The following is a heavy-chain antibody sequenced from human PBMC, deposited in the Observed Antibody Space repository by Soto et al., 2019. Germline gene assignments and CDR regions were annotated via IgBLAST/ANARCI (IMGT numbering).Heavy chain of an antibody. D-gene: IGHD1-26*01. V-gene: IGHV3-74*01. CDR1: GFTISTYW. CDR3: ASGTVDSIYYFDY. CDR2: IDTYGNNR. J-gene: IGHJ4*02. Sequence: EVQLVESGGGLVQPGGSLRLSCAASGFTISTYWMHWVRQAPGKGLVWFARIDTYGNNRSYADSVKGRFTICRDNSKLSLYLQMNNLSAEDTAVYYCASGTVDSIYYFDYWGQGTLVTVSS.